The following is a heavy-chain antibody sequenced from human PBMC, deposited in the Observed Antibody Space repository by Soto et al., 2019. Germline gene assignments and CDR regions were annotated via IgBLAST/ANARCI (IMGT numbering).Heavy chain of an antibody. D-gene: IGHD6-19*01. CDR1: GFTFSSYG. CDR2: IWYDGSNK. CDR3: AREHGYSSGWYNAFDI. J-gene: IGHJ3*02. V-gene: IGHV3-33*01. Sequence: GGSLRLSCAASGFTFSSYGMHWVRQAPGKGLEWVAVIWYDGSNKYYADSVKGRFTISRDNSKNTLYLQMNSLRAEDTVVYYCAREHGYSSGWYNAFDIWGQGTMVTVSS.